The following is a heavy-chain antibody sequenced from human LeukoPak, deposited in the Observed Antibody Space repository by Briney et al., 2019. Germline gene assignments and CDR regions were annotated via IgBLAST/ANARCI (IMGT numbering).Heavy chain of an antibody. CDR2: ISGSGGST. D-gene: IGHD3-22*01. CDR3: ANGMYYYDSSGSY. V-gene: IGHV3-23*01. Sequence: GGSLRLSCAASGFTFSSYAMSWVRQAPGKGLEWVSAISGSGGSTYYADSVKGRFTISRDNSKNTLYLQMNSLRAEDTAVYYRANGMYYYDSSGSYWGQGTLVTVSS. J-gene: IGHJ4*02. CDR1: GFTFSSYA.